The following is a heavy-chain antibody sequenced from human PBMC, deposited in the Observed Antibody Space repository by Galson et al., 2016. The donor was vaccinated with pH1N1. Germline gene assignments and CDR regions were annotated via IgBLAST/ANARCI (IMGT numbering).Heavy chain of an antibody. J-gene: IGHJ4*02. CDR3: ARPSYGDHHDY. V-gene: IGHV1-2*06. CDR1: GYTFTDYY. Sequence: SVKVSCKASGYTFTDYYIHWVRQAPGRGLEWMGRINPNSGATNYAQKFQGRVTMTRDTSISTAYMELSRLRSDDTAMFYCARPSYGDHHDYWGQGTLVTVSS. D-gene: IGHD4-17*01. CDR2: INPNSGAT.